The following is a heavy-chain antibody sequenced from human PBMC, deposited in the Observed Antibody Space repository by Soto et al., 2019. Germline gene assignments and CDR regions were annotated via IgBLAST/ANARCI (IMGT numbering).Heavy chain of an antibody. D-gene: IGHD6-6*01. CDR3: ARSNTYRLADRPWWFDT. J-gene: IGHJ5*02. CDR1: GGSFSGYY. Sequence: SETLSLTCAVYGGSFSGYYWSWIRQPPGKGLEWIGEINHSGSTNYNPSLKSRVTISVDTSKNQFSLKLSSVTAADTAVYYCARSNTYRLADRPWWFDTWGQGTLVTVSS. CDR2: INHSGST. V-gene: IGHV4-34*01.